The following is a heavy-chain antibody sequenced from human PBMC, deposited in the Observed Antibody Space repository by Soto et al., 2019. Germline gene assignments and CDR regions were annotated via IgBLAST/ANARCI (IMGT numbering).Heavy chain of an antibody. CDR3: AREGNWNYAFDP. CDR2: IIPIFGTA. D-gene: IGHD1-7*01. CDR1: GGTFSSYA. J-gene: IGHJ5*02. V-gene: IGHV1-69*06. Sequence: ASVKVSCKASGGTFSSYAISWVRQAPGQGLEWMGGIIPIFGTANYAQKFQGRVTITADKSTSTAYMELSSLRSEDTAVYYCAREGNWNYAFDPWGQGTLVTVSS.